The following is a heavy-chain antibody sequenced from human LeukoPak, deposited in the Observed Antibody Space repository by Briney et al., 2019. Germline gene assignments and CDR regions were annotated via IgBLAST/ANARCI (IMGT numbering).Heavy chain of an antibody. CDR1: GGSISSGSYY. D-gene: IGHD6-13*01. CDR2: IYTSGST. J-gene: IGHJ3*02. CDR3: ANGYSRRSDAFDI. Sequence: SQTLSLTCTVSGGSISSGSYYWSWIRQPAGKGLEWIGRIYTSGSTNYNPSLKSRVTISVDTSKNQFSLKLSSVTAADTAVYYCANGYSRRSDAFDIWGQGTMVTVSS. V-gene: IGHV4-61*02.